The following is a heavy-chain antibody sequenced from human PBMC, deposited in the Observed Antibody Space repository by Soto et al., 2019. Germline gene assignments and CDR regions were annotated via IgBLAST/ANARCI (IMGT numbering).Heavy chain of an antibody. CDR1: GGSISSGGYY. J-gene: IGHJ4*02. V-gene: IGHV4-31*03. CDR3: ATARAVKIVGAADFDY. Sequence: SETLSLTCTVSGGSISSGGYYWSWIRQHPGKGLEWIGYIQNSGSTYYNPSLKSRVTISVDTSKNQFSLKLSSVTAADTAVYYCATARAVKIVGAADFDYWGQGTLVTVSS. D-gene: IGHD1-26*01. CDR2: IQNSGST.